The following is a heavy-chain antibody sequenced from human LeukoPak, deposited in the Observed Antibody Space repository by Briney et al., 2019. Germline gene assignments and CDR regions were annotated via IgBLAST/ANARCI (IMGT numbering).Heavy chain of an antibody. CDR1: GGTFSSYA. CDR2: IIPIFGTA. CDR3: ARSSKTSAIFGVVIIGRGTFNWFDP. J-gene: IGHJ5*02. V-gene: IGHV1-69*13. D-gene: IGHD3-3*01. Sequence: SVKVSCKASGGTFSSYAISWVRQAPGQGLEWMGGIIPIFGTANYAQKFQGRVTITADESTSSAYMELSSLRSEDTAVYYCARSSKTSAIFGVVIIGRGTFNWFDPWGQGTLVTVSS.